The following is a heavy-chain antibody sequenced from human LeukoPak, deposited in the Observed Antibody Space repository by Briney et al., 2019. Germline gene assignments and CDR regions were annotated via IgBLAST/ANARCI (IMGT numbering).Heavy chain of an antibody. V-gene: IGHV3-20*01. CDR2: VNWNGGST. CDR1: GFTFDEFG. J-gene: IGHJ6*02. CDR3: VRGSGFYSYYGLDV. Sequence: PGGSLRLSCAASGFTFDEFGMSWVRQVPGKGLEWVSTVNWNGGSTVYADSVKGRFTISRDNAKNSLYLQMNSLRVEDTAFYHCVRGSGFYSYYGLDVWGQGTTVTVSS.